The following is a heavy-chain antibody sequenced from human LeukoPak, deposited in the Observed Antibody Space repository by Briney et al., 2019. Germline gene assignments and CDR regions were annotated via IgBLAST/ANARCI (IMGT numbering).Heavy chain of an antibody. V-gene: IGHV4-4*07. J-gene: IGHJ4*02. CDR2: IHTNGNT. D-gene: IGHD3-3*01. CDR3: ARIYDFWGNSIYYFDY. Sequence: SETLSLTCTVSGGSISTHYWSWIRQPAGKGLEWIGRIHTNGNTNYNPSLKSRVTMSVDMSKNQFSLKLSSVTAADTAVYFCARIYDFWGNSIYYFDYWGQGALATVSS. CDR1: GGSISTHY.